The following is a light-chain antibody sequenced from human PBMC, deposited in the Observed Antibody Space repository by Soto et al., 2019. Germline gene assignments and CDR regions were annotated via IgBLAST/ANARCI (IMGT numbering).Light chain of an antibody. Sequence: DIQMTQSPSSLSASVGDRVIITCRASQGIRAALGWYQQKPGKVPKRLIYSASSLQNGVPSRFSGSGSETVFTLTISRLQPEDFATYFCLQHSDYPFTFGQGTRLEI. CDR1: QGIRAA. J-gene: IGKJ2*01. CDR2: SAS. CDR3: LQHSDYPFT. V-gene: IGKV1-17*01.